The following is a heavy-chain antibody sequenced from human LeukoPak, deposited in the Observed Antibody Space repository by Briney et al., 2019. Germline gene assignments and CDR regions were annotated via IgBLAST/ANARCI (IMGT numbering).Heavy chain of an antibody. V-gene: IGHV1-2*02. CDR2: INPNSGGT. CDR1: GYTFTGYY. Sequence: ASVKVSCKASGYTFTGYYMRWVRQAPGQGLEWMGWINPNSGGTNYAQKFQGRVTMTRDTSISTAYMELSRLRSDDTAVYYCARVRSGMSGSGWFENDYWGQGTLVTVSS. D-gene: IGHD6-19*01. CDR3: ARVRSGMSGSGWFENDY. J-gene: IGHJ4*02.